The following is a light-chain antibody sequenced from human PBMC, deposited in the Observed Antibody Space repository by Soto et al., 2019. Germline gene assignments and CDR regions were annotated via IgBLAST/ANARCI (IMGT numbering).Light chain of an antibody. CDR3: FSYAGNYV. J-gene: IGLJ2*01. CDR1: SSDVGGYNY. CDR2: DVS. Sequence: QSVLTQPRSVSGSPEQSVTISCTGTSSDVGGYNYVSWYQQHPGKAPKLMIFDVSQRPSGVPDRFSGSKSGNTASLTISGLQAEDEADYYCFSYAGNYVFGGGTQLTVL. V-gene: IGLV2-11*01.